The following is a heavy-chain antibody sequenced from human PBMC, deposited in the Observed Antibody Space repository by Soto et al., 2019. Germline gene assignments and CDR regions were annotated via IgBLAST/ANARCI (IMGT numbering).Heavy chain of an antibody. J-gene: IGHJ4*02. CDR3: ASRSSGWYFDY. CDR1: GFTFSSYA. V-gene: IGHV3-23*01. D-gene: IGHD6-19*01. CDR2: ISGSGGST. Sequence: GGSLRRSCEGSGFTFSSYAMNWVRQGPGKGLEWVSVISGSGGSTYYADSVKGRFTISRDNSKNTLYLQMNSLRAEDTAVYYCASRSSGWYFDYWGQGTLVTVSS.